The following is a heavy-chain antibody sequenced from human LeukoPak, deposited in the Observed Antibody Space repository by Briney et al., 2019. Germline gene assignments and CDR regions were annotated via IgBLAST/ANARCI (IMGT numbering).Heavy chain of an antibody. J-gene: IGHJ4*02. CDR3: ARALKDYDFWSGYYPTLFDY. V-gene: IGHV1-8*01. CDR2: MNPNSGNT. Sequence: YXXNXVRQATGQGLEWMGWMNPNSGNTGYAQKFQGRVTMTRNTSISTAYMELSSLRSEDTAVYYCARALKDYDFWSGYYPTLFDYWGQGTLVTVSS. D-gene: IGHD3-3*01. CDR1: YX.